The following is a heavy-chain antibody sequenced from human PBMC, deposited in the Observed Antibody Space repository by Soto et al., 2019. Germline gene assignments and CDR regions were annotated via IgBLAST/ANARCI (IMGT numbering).Heavy chain of an antibody. J-gene: IGHJ4*02. V-gene: IGHV1-3*01. Sequence: ASVKVSCKASGYTFNSYAMHWVRQAPGQRLEWMGWINAGNGNTKYSQKFQGRVTITRDTSASTAYMELSSLRSEDTAVYYCARSIVVANALDYWGQGTLVTVSS. CDR1: GYTFNSYA. D-gene: IGHD2-21*01. CDR2: INAGNGNT. CDR3: ARSIVVANALDY.